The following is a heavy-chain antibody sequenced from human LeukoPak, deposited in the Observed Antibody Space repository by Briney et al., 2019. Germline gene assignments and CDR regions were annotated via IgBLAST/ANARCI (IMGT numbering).Heavy chain of an antibody. CDR3: ARDRDCSRTSCFNAFDV. CDR2: ISHDGNDQ. J-gene: IGHJ3*01. V-gene: IGHV3-30*04. D-gene: IGHD2-2*01. Sequence: GGSLRLSCAASGFTFSTYEMHWVRQAPGKGLEWVAVISHDGNDQYYADSVKGRFTISRDNSKNALYLQMNSMRLEDTAVYYCARDRDCSRTSCFNAFDVWGQGTMAIVSS. CDR1: GFTFSTYE.